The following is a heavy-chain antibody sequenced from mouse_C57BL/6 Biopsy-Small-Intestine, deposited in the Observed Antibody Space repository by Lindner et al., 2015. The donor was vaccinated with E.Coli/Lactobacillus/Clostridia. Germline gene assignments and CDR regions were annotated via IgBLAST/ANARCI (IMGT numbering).Heavy chain of an antibody. J-gene: IGHJ3*01. CDR2: MNPNSGGT. Sequence: SVKVSCKASGYSFTGYYLHWVRQAPGQGLEWMGWMNPNSGGTKFAQKFLGRVTMTRDTSISTAYMDLNTLTSDDTAVYYCARVKNAYDDGHIDAFDIWGQGTMVTVS. V-gene: IGHV1-72*04. D-gene: IGHD2-12*01. CDR3: ARVKNAYDDGHIDAFDI. CDR1: GYSFTGYY.